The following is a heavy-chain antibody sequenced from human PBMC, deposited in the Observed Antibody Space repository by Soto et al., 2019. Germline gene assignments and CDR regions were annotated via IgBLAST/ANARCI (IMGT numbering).Heavy chain of an antibody. J-gene: IGHJ4*02. Sequence: SETLSLTCNVSGDSISSGGSSWNWIRQPPGKGLEWIGYIYHHGSAYYNPSLKSRVTISVDTSKNQFSLTLSSVTGADTAVYYCARVPDYWGQGILVTVSS. D-gene: IGHD2-2*01. CDR2: IYHHGSA. CDR1: GDSISSGGSS. CDR3: ARVPDY. V-gene: IGHV4-30-2*01.